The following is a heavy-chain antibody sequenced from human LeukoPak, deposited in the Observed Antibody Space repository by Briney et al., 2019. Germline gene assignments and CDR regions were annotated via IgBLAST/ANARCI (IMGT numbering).Heavy chain of an antibody. V-gene: IGHV5-51*01. Sequence: GESLKISCKGSGYSFTSHWMGWVRQMPGKGLEWMGIINPGDSETRYNPSFQGQVIISADKSITTAYLQWSSLKASDTAMYYCARQVGGGTAVFNWGQGTPVTVSS. CDR2: INPGDSET. CDR3: ARQVGGGTAVFN. CDR1: GYSFTSHW. D-gene: IGHD1/OR15-1a*01. J-gene: IGHJ4*02.